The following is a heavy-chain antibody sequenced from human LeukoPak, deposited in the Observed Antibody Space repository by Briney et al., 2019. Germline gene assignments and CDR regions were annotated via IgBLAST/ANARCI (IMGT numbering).Heavy chain of an antibody. CDR3: ARVQYSSSVDY. J-gene: IGHJ4*02. D-gene: IGHD6-6*01. CDR2: INHSGST. V-gene: IGHV4-34*01. CDR1: GGSFSGYY. Sequence: SETLSLTCAVYGGSFSGYYWSWIRQPPGKGLEWIGEINHSGSTNYNPSLKSRVTISVDTSKNQFSLKLSSVTAADTAVYYRARVQYSSSVDYWGQGTLVTVSS.